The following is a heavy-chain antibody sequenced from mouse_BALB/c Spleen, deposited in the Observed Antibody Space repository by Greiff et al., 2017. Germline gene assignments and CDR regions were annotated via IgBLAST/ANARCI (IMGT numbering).Heavy chain of an antibody. Sequence: EVQLQQSGPELVKPGASVKMSCKASGYTFTSYVMHWVKQKPGQGLEWIGYINPYNDGTKYNEKFKGKATLTSDKSSSTAYMELSSLTSEDSAVYYCARDSYYGSSPAWFAYWGQGTLVTVSA. D-gene: IGHD1-1*01. CDR3: ARDSYYGSSPAWFAY. CDR1: GYTFTSYV. V-gene: IGHV1-14*01. CDR2: INPYNDGT. J-gene: IGHJ3*01.